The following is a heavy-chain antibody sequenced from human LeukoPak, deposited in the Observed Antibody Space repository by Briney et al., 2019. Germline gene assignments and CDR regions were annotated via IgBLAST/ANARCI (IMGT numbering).Heavy chain of an antibody. CDR3: ARGLKAVAGYFDY. D-gene: IGHD6-19*01. V-gene: IGHV4-59*01. Sequence: PSETLSHTCTVSGGSISSYYWSWIRQPPGKGLEWIGYIYYSGSTNYNPSLKSRVTISVDTSKNQFSLKLSSVTAADTAVYYCARGLKAVAGYFDYWGQGTLVTVSS. CDR2: IYYSGST. J-gene: IGHJ4*02. CDR1: GGSISSYY.